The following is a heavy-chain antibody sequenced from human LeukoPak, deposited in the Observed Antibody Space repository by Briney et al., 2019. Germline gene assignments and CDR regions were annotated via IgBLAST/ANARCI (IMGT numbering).Heavy chain of an antibody. CDR3: ARGRIHCSSTSCYAREVYDY. V-gene: IGHV4-59*01. J-gene: IGHJ4*02. CDR2: IYYSGST. CDR1: GGSISSYY. Sequence: SETLSLTCAVSGGSISSYYWSWIRQPPGKGLEWIGYIYYSGSTNYNPSLKSRVTISVDTSKNQFSLKLSSVTAADTAVYYCARGRIHCSSTSCYAREVYDYWGQGTLVTVSS. D-gene: IGHD2-2*01.